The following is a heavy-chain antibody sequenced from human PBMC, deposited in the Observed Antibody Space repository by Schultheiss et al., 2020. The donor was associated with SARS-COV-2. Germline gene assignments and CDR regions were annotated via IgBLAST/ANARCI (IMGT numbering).Heavy chain of an antibody. V-gene: IGHV4-39*07. J-gene: IGHJ4*02. CDR3: AGAPGHSSAFDY. CDR1: GGSISSSSYY. Sequence: SETLSLTCTVSGGSISSSSYYWGWIRQPPGKGLEWIGSIYYSGSTYYNPSLKSRVTMSVDTSKSQFSLQLNSVTAADTAVYYCAGAPGHSSAFDYWGQGTLVTVSS. CDR2: IYYSGST. D-gene: IGHD6-19*01.